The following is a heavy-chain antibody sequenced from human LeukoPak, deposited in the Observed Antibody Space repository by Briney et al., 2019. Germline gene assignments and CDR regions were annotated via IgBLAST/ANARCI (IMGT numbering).Heavy chain of an antibody. V-gene: IGHV3-23*01. D-gene: IGHD2-21*01. Sequence: PGGSLRLSCAPSGFTFSIYAVRWARHARGKGLEWVSDISGCGCSTYYADSVKGRFTVSRDNAKNTPYLQMNSLRAEDTAVYYCASNVIWAYFDYWGQGTLVTVSS. CDR1: GFTFSIYA. J-gene: IGHJ4*02. CDR3: ASNVIWAYFDY. CDR2: ISGCGCST.